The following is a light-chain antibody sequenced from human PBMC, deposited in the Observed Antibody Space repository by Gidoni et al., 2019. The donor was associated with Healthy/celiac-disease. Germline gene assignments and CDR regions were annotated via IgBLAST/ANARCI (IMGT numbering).Light chain of an antibody. V-gene: IGKV1-39*01. J-gene: IGKJ4*01. CDR2: AAS. CDR3: QQSYSTPP. CDR1: QSISSY. Sequence: DIQMTQSPSSLSASVGDRVTITCRASQSISSYLNWYQQKPGKAPKLLIYAASSLQSGVPSRFSGSGSGTDFTPTISSLQPEDFATYYCQQSYSTPPFXGXTKVEIK.